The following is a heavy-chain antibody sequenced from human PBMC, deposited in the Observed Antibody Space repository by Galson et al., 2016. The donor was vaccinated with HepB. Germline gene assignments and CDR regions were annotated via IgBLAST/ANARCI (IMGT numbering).Heavy chain of an antibody. CDR1: GGTFSSYA. Sequence: SVKVSCKASGGTFSSYAISWVRQAPGQGLEWMGGIIPIFGTANYAQKFQGRVTITADESTSTAYMELSSLRSEETAVYYCARDHGDSNYVAGYWGQGTLVTVSS. CDR3: ARDHGDSNYVAGY. V-gene: IGHV1-69*13. J-gene: IGHJ4*02. CDR2: IIPIFGTA. D-gene: IGHD4-11*01.